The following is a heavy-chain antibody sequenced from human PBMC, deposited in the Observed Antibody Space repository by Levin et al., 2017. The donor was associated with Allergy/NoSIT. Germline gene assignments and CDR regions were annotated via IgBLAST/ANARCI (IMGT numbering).Heavy chain of an antibody. V-gene: IGHV3-23*01. Sequence: PGGSLRLSCAASGFTFRNYVMSWVRQAPGKGLEWVSSVGGDGDTTYYAGSVKGRFTISRDNSKNTLYLQMNSLRVEDTDTYYCAKKFDAVPLWYLFDYGGQGTLVTVSS. J-gene: IGHJ4*02. D-gene: IGHD1-14*01. CDR1: GFTFRNYV. CDR2: VGGDGDTT. CDR3: AKKFDAVPLWYLFDY.